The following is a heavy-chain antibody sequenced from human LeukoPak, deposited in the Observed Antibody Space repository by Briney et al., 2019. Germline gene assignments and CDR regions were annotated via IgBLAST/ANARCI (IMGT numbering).Heavy chain of an antibody. V-gene: IGHV3-48*04. D-gene: IGHD1-1*01. CDR1: GFTFSSYG. J-gene: IGHJ6*02. Sequence: GGSLRLSCAASGFTFSSYGMNWVRQAPGKGLEWVSYICSSSTIYYADSVKGRFTISRDNAKNSLYLQMNSLRAEDTAVYYCARHQEGTLYYYYYGMDVWGQGTTVTVSS. CDR2: ICSSSTI. CDR3: ARHQEGTLYYYYYGMDV.